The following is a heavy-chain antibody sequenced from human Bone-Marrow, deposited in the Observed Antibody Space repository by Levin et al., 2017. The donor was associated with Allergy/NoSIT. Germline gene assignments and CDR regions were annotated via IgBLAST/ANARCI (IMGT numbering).Heavy chain of an antibody. CDR1: GFTFDDYA. D-gene: IGHD3-22*01. CDR2: MSWNSANV. CDR3: ARSGFYPDAFDI. V-gene: IGHV3-9*01. J-gene: IGHJ3*02. Sequence: GGSLRLSCAASGFTFDDYAMYWVRQVPGKGLEWVSGMSWNSANVDYAESVKGRFTVSRDNAKNSLYLQMNSLRGEDTALYYCARSGFYPDAFDIWGQGTLVTVSS.